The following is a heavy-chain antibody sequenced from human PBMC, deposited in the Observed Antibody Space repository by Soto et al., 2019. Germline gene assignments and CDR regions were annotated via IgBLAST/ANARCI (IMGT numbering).Heavy chain of an antibody. Sequence: LSLTCGVSGGTVASSHWWSWVRQSPGGGLEWIGNVYHTGDTNLNPSLQSRVTISVDKSNNQFSLRLNSLTAADTAVYFCAREIVTAGGNNYFDPWGPGTLVTVSS. CDR1: GGTVASSHW. D-gene: IGHD2-21*02. CDR3: AREIVTAGGNNYFDP. CDR2: VYHTGDT. J-gene: IGHJ5*02. V-gene: IGHV4-4*01.